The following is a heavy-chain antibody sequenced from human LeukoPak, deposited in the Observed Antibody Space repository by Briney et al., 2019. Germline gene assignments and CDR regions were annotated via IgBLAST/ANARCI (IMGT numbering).Heavy chain of an antibody. Sequence: PGGSLRLSCAASGFTFSSYAMHWVRQAPGKGLEWVAVISYDGSNKYYADSVKGRFTISRDNSKNTLYLQMNSLRAEDTAVYYCARDIGSGWPPDYWGQGTLVTVSS. CDR1: GFTFSSYA. V-gene: IGHV3-30*04. CDR3: ARDIGSGWPPDY. CDR2: ISYDGSNK. D-gene: IGHD6-19*01. J-gene: IGHJ4*02.